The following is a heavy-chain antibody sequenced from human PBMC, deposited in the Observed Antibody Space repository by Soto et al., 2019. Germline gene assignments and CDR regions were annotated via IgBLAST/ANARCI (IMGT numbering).Heavy chain of an antibody. Sequence: GASVQVSLKVSGSTLTELSMHWVRQAPGKGLEWMGGFDPEDGETIYAQKFQGRVTMTEDTSTDTAYMELSSLRSEDTAVYYCATDNRDSGSYSWGQGTLVTVSS. V-gene: IGHV1-24*01. CDR1: GSTLTELS. D-gene: IGHD1-26*01. CDR2: FDPEDGET. CDR3: ATDNRDSGSYS. J-gene: IGHJ4*02.